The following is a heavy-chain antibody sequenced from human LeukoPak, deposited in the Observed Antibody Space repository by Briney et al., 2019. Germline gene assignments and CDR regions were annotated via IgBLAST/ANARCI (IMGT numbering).Heavy chain of an antibody. CDR1: GYTFTSYG. Sequence: ASVKVSCKASGYTFTSYGISWVRQAPGQGLEWMGWISAYNGNTNYAQKLQGRVTMTTDTSTSTAYMELRSLRSDDTAVYYCARQAGGCSGGSCYSNHDFDYWGQGTLVTVSS. D-gene: IGHD2-15*01. CDR2: ISAYNGNT. V-gene: IGHV1-18*01. J-gene: IGHJ4*02. CDR3: ARQAGGCSGGSCYSNHDFDY.